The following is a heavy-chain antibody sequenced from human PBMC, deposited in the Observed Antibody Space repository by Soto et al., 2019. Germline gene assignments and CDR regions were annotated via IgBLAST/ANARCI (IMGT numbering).Heavy chain of an antibody. D-gene: IGHD3-16*01. Sequence: SETLSLTCTVSGGSISSYYWSWIRQPPGKGLEWIVYIYYSGSTSYNPYLKSRVTISVDTSKNQFSLKLSSVTAADTAVYYCARDRIMITFGGVMGGFDPWGQGTLVTV. CDR3: ARDRIMITFGGVMGGFDP. CDR2: IYYSGST. V-gene: IGHV4-59*01. CDR1: GGSISSYY. J-gene: IGHJ5*02.